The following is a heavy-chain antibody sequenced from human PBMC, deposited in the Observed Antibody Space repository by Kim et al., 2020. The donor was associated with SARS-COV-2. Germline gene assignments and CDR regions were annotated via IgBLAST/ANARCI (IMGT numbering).Heavy chain of an antibody. Sequence: GGSLRLSCAASGFTFSDAWMSWVRQAPGEGLEWVGRILSHGSGGTTDYAAPVKDRFTISRDDSKHTVYLQMNNLKTEDTAIYYCAWMTTIVTIDYWGLGTLVTVSS. CDR2: ILSHGSGGTT. J-gene: IGHJ4*02. CDR3: AWMTTIVTIDY. D-gene: IGHD3-22*01. V-gene: IGHV3-15*01. CDR1: GFTFSDAW.